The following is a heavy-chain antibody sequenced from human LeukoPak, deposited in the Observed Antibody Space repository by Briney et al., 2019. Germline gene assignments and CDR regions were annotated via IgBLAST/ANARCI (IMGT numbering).Heavy chain of an antibody. V-gene: IGHV3-33*03. CDR3: ASLYSSGWRSLDY. Sequence: PGGSLRLSCAASGFTFSNHGMHWVRQAPGKGPEWVALIWYDGSNKYYGDSVKGRFTISRDNAENSLYLQMNSLRAEDTAVYYCASLYSSGWRSLDYWGQGTLVTVSS. D-gene: IGHD6-19*01. CDR2: IWYDGSNK. CDR1: GFTFSNHG. J-gene: IGHJ4*02.